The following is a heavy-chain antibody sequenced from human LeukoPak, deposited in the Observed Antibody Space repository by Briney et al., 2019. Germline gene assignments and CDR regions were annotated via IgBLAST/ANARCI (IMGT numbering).Heavy chain of an antibody. V-gene: IGHV3-23*01. J-gene: IGHJ4*02. CDR2: ISGSGGST. D-gene: IGHD4-17*01. CDR3: ARDFEAVTTEYYFDY. CDR1: GFTFSSYA. Sequence: GGSLRLSCAASGFTFSSYAMSWVRQAPGKGLEWVSAISGSGGSTYYADSMKGRFTISRDNSKNTLYLQMNSLRAEDTAVYYCARDFEAVTTEYYFDYWGQGTLVTVSS.